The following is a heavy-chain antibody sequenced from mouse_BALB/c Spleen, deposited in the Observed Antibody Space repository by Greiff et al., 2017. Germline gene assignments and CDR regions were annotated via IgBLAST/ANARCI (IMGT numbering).Heavy chain of an antibody. J-gene: IGHJ4*01. Sequence: VQLQQSGAELMKPGASVKISCKANGYTFSSYWIEWVKQRPGHGLEWIGEILPGSGSTNYNEKFKGKATFTADTSSNTAYMQLSSLTSEDSAVYYCARGGYAGAMDYWGQGTSVTVSS. CDR3: ARGGYAGAMDY. D-gene: IGHD2-14*01. V-gene: IGHV1-9*01. CDR2: ILPGSGST. CDR1: GYTFSSYW.